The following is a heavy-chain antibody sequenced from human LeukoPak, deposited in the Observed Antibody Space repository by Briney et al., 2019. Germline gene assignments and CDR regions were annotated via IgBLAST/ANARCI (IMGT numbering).Heavy chain of an antibody. CDR3: ARVWAVADGNWFDP. J-gene: IGHJ5*02. CDR2: ISWNSDTI. Sequence: PGRSLRLSCAVSGFTFDDYAMHWVRLVPGKGLEWVSGISWNSDTIGYGDSVKGRFTISRDNSKNTLYLQMNSLRAEDTAVYYCARVWAVADGNWFDPWGRGTLVTVSS. CDR1: GFTFDDYA. V-gene: IGHV3-9*01. D-gene: IGHD6-19*01.